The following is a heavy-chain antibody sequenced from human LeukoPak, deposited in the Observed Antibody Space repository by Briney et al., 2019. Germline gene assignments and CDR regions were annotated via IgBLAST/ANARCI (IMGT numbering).Heavy chain of an antibody. CDR1: GYTFTGYY. CDR2: INPNSGGT. Sequence: GASVKVSCKASGYTFTGYYMHWVRQAPGQGLEWMGWINPNSGGTNYAQKFQGRVTMTRDTSISTAYMELSSLRSEDTAVYYCARDFDPAAAGDYWGQGTLVTVSS. CDR3: ARDFDPAAAGDY. J-gene: IGHJ4*02. V-gene: IGHV1-2*02. D-gene: IGHD6-13*01.